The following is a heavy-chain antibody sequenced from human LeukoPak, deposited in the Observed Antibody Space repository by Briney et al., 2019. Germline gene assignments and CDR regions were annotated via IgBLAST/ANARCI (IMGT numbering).Heavy chain of an antibody. Sequence: SETLSLTCTVSGGSFSSYYWNWIRQPPGKGLEWIGYIYYSGSTNYNPSLKSRVTISVDTSKNQFSLKLSSVTAADTAVYYCARRAMDSSSSYPYHFDYWGQGTLVTVSS. CDR1: GGSFSSYY. D-gene: IGHD6-13*01. J-gene: IGHJ4*02. V-gene: IGHV4-59*08. CDR2: IYYSGST. CDR3: ARRAMDSSSSYPYHFDY.